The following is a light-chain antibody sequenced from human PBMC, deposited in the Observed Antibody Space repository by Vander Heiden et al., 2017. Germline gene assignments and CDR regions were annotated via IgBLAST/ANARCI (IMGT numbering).Light chain of an antibody. CDR2: GAS. V-gene: IGKV3-20*01. J-gene: IGKJ3*01. CDR3: QQYGSS. CDR1: QSVSSSY. Sequence: EIVLTQSPATLSLSTGERATLSCRASQSVSSSYLAWYQQKPGQAPRLLIYGASSRATGIPDRFSGSGSGTDFTLTISRLEPEDFAVYYCQQYGSSFGPGTKVDIK.